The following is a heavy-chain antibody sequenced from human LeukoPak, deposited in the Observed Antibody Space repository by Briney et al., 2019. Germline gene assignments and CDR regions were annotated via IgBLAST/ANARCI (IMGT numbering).Heavy chain of an antibody. D-gene: IGHD6-13*01. CDR2: ISSSSSYI. J-gene: IGHJ4*02. CDR1: GFIFNTYS. V-gene: IGHV3-21*01. CDR3: ASWPSYSSSWYRGSYFDY. Sequence: GGSLRLSCAASGFIFNTYSMTWVRQAPGKGLEWVSSISSSSSYIYYADSVKGRFTISRDNAKNSLYLQMNSLRAEDTAVYYCASWPSYSSSWYRGSYFDYWGQGTLVTVSS.